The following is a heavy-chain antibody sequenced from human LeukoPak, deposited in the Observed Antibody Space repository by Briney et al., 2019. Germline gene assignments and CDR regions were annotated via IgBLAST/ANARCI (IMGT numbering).Heavy chain of an antibody. D-gene: IGHD2-2*01. J-gene: IGHJ4*02. V-gene: IGHV3-30*02. CDR3: ARNGEYCSSTSCGDY. CDR2: IRYVGSGK. CDR1: GFTFSSCG. Sequence: GGSLRLSCAASGFTFSSCGMHWVRQAPGKGLEWVAFIRYVGSGKYYADSVKGRFTISRDNSKNTLYLQMNSRRAEDTAVYYCARNGEYCSSTSCGDYWGQGTRVTVSS.